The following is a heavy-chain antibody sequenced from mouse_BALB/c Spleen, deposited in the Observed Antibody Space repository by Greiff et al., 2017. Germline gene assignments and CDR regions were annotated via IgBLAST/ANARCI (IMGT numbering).Heavy chain of an antibody. J-gene: IGHJ1*01. Sequence: QVQLQQSGAELAKPGASVKMSCKASGYTFTSYWMHWVKQRPGQGLEWIGYINPSTGYTEYNQKFKDKATLTADKSSSPAYMQLSSLTSEDSAVYYCATVVARYFDVWGAGTTVTVSS. CDR1: GYTFTSYW. CDR2: INPSTGYT. V-gene: IGHV1-7*01. D-gene: IGHD1-1*01. CDR3: ATVVARYFDV.